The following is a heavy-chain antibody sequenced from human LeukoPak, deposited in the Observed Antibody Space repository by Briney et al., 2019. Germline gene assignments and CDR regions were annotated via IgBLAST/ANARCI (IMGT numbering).Heavy chain of an antibody. CDR1: GGSISSGGYS. J-gene: IGHJ4*02. CDR2: IYHSGST. D-gene: IGHD3-22*01. V-gene: IGHV4-30-2*01. Sequence: NTSETLSLTCAVSGGSISSGGYSWSWIRQPPGKGLEWIGYIYHSGSTYYNPSLKSRVTISVDRSKNQFSLKLSSVTAADTAVYYCASSSGYYLYYSDYWGQGTLVTVSS. CDR3: ASSSGYYLYYSDY.